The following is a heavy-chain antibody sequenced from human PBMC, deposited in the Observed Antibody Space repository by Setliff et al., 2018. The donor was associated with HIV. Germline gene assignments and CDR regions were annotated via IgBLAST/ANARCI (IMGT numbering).Heavy chain of an antibody. CDR2: VNHSGST. V-gene: IGHV4-34*01. Sequence: SETLSLTCAVYGGSFNGYYWSWIRQPPGKGLEWIGEVNHSGSTNYNPSLKSRVTISVDTSKNQFSLKLSSVTAADTAVYYCARGRDDYNYDPFDTWGQETMVTVSS. CDR1: GGSFNGYY. CDR3: ARGRDDYNYDPFDT. D-gene: IGHD4-4*01. J-gene: IGHJ3*02.